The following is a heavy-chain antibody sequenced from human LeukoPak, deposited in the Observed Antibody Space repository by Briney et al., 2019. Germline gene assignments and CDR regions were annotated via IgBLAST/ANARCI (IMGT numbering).Heavy chain of an antibody. D-gene: IGHD3-3*01. J-gene: IGHJ4*02. CDR1: GFTFSSYA. CDR2: ISSSSTI. Sequence: GRSLRPSCAASGFTFSSYAMHWVRQAPGKGLEWVSYISSSSTIYYADSVKGRFTISRDNAKNSLYLQMNNLRAEDTAVYYWAREDFWSGYYRSCDYWGQGTLVTVSS. CDR3: AREDFWSGYYRSCDY. V-gene: IGHV3-48*01.